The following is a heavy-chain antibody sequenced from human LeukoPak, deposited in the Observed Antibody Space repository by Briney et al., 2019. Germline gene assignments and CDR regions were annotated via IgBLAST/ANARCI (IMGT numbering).Heavy chain of an antibody. CDR3: ARSYGSGSSAFDY. V-gene: IGHV1-69*01. CDR1: GGTFSSYA. Sequence: ASVKVSCKASGGTFSSYAISWVRQAPGQGPEWMGGIIPIFGTPNYTQKFQGRVTITADESTSTAYMELSSLRSEDTAVYYCARSYGSGSSAFDYWGQGTLVTVSS. J-gene: IGHJ4*02. CDR2: IIPIFGTP. D-gene: IGHD3-10*01.